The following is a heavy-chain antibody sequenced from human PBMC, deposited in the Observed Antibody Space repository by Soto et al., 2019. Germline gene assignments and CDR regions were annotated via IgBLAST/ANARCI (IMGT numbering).Heavy chain of an antibody. V-gene: IGHV3-23*01. Sequence: GVSLRLSCAASGFAFRNYALSWVRQAPGKGLEWVSSITGNGDRIDYADSVKGRFTISRDNSRDTLHLQMNSLRAGDAAVYSCPKDLGIVRVSAISSYYYRPDICGQRTT. CDR1: GFAFRNYA. J-gene: IGHJ6*02. D-gene: IGHD2-2*03. CDR3: PKDLGIVRVSAISSYYYRPDI. CDR2: ITGNGDRI.